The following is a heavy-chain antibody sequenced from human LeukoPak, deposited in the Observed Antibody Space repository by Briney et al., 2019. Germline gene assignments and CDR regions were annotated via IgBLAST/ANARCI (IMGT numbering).Heavy chain of an antibody. CDR1: GFTFDDYA. J-gene: IGHJ4*02. CDR2: ISWNSGSI. V-gene: IGHV3-9*01. Sequence: PGRSLRLSCAASGFTFDDYAMHWVRQAPGKGLEWVSGISWNSGSIGYADSVKGRFTISRDNAKNSLYLQMSSLRAEDTALYYCAKAEGLDILTGYDYWGQGTLVTVSS. CDR3: AKAEGLDILTGYDY. D-gene: IGHD3-9*01.